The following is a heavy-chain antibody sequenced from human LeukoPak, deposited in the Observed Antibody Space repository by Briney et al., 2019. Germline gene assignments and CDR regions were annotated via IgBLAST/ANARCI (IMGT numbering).Heavy chain of an antibody. V-gene: IGHV3-7*01. CDR1: GCIISSYW. J-gene: IGHJ1*01. CDR2: IKQDGSEK. Sequence: GGSLRLSCAASGCIISSYWMSWVRHAQGKGVEWVANIKQDGSEKYYVDSVKGRFTISRDNTKNTLYLQMNSLRAEDTGVYYCATTSSDWYFIAEYFQDWGQGNLVTVSS. D-gene: IGHD6-19*01. CDR3: ATTSSDWYFIAEYFQD.